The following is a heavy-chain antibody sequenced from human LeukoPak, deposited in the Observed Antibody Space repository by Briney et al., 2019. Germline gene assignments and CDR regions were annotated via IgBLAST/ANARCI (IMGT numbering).Heavy chain of an antibody. Sequence: GGSLRLSCAASGFTFSSYWMHWVRQSPGKGLIWVSRISTDGSGTSYADSVKGRFTVSRDNAKNTVFLQMNSLRVEDTAVYYCAREPFDEYGIGLWGQGILVTVSS. D-gene: IGHD4-17*01. CDR2: ISTDGSGT. J-gene: IGHJ4*02. CDR1: GFTFSSYW. V-gene: IGHV3-74*01. CDR3: AREPFDEYGIGL.